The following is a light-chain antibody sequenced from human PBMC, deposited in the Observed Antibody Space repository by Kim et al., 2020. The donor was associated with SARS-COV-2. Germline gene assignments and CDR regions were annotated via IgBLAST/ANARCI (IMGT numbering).Light chain of an antibody. Sequence: SYELTQPPSVSVAPGKTARITCGGNNIGSKSVHWYQQKPDQAPVLVIYYDSDRPSGIPERFSGSNSGNTATLTISRVEAGDEADYYCQVWDIDVVFGGGTKLTVL. J-gene: IGLJ2*01. CDR2: YDS. CDR1: NIGSKS. CDR3: QVWDIDVV. V-gene: IGLV3-21*04.